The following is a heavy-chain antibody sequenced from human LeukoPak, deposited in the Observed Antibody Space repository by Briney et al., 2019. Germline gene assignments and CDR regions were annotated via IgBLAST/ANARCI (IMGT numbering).Heavy chain of an antibody. CDR2: INHSGST. D-gene: IGHD2-15*01. CDR3: ARSDGCSGGGCLGWFDP. J-gene: IGHJ5*02. CDR1: GGSISSSSYY. V-gene: IGHV4-39*07. Sequence: PSETLSLTCTVSGGSISSSSYYWGWIRQPPGKGLEWIGEINHSGSTNYNPSLKSRVTISVDTSKNQFSLKLSSVTAADTAVYYCARSDGCSGGGCLGWFDPWGQGTLVTVSS.